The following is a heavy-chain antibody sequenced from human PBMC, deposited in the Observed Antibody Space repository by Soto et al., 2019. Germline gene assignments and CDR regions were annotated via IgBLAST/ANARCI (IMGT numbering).Heavy chain of an antibody. Sequence: PGGSLRLSCAASGFTFSSYSMNWVRQAPGKGLEWVSSISSISSYIYYADSVKGRFTISRDNAKNSLYLQMNSLRAEDTAVYYCARGYYDSSGPISVGYWGQGTLVTVSS. CDR3: ARGYYDSSGPISVGY. CDR1: GFTFSSYS. J-gene: IGHJ4*02. D-gene: IGHD3-22*01. CDR2: ISSISSYI. V-gene: IGHV3-21*01.